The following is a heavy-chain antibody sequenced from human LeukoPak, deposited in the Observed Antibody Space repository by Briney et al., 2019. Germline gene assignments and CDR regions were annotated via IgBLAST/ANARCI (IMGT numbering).Heavy chain of an antibody. Sequence: GASVKVSCKASGYTFTSYGISWVRQAPGQGLEWMGWISAYNGNTNYAQKLQGRVTMTTDTSTSTAYMELRSLRSDDTAVYYCARLRQYSSGWSSYYYYYMDVWGKGTTVTVSS. CDR2: ISAYNGNT. CDR3: ARLRQYSSGWSSYYYYYMDV. V-gene: IGHV1-18*01. D-gene: IGHD6-19*01. J-gene: IGHJ6*03. CDR1: GYTFTSYG.